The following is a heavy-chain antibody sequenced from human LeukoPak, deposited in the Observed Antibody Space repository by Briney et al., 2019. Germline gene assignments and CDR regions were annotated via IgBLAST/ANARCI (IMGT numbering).Heavy chain of an antibody. J-gene: IGHJ2*01. CDR2: ISSSSSYI. V-gene: IGHV3-21*01. CDR3: AREDYYGSGSPWYFDL. CDR1: GFTFSDYT. Sequence: GGSLRLSCAASGFTFSDYTMNWVRQAPGKGLGWVSSISSSSSYIYYADSMKGRFTISRDNAKNSLYLQMNSLRAEDTAVYYCAREDYYGSGSPWYFDLWGRGTLVTVSS. D-gene: IGHD3-10*01.